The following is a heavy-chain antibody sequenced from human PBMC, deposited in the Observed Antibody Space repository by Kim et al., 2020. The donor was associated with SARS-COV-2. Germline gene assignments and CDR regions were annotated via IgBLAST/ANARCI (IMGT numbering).Heavy chain of an antibody. CDR2: ISGSRGST. V-gene: IGHV3-23*01. J-gene: IGHJ5*02. CDR3: AQVYDYVWGSLGS. Sequence: GGSLRLSCASSGFTFSSYAMSWVRQAPGKGLEWVSAISGSRGSTYYADSVKGRFTISRDNSKNTLYLQMNSLRAEDTAVYYCAQVYDYVWGSLGSWGQGTLVTVSS. D-gene: IGHD3-16*01. CDR1: GFTFSSYA.